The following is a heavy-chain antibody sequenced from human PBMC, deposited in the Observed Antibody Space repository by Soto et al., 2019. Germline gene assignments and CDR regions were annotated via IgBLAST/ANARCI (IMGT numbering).Heavy chain of an antibody. CDR1: GFTFSNYG. CDR3: AREQAGQGVDYYYVMYG. Sequence: PGESLRLSWSASGFTFSNYGMHWVRQAPGKGLEWVAVISYDGSNKYYADSVKGRFTISRDNSENTLYLQMNSLRAEDTAVYYCAREQAGQGVDYYYVMYGSGPRTTVTVSS. CDR2: ISYDGSNK. V-gene: IGHV3-30*03. D-gene: IGHD6-25*01. J-gene: IGHJ6*02.